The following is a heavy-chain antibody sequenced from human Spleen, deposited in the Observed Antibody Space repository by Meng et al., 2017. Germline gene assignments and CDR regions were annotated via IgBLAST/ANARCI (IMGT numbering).Heavy chain of an antibody. Sequence: SVKVSCKASGGTFSSYAISWVRQAPGQGLEWMGGIIPIFGTANYAQKFQGRVTITTDESTSTAYMELSSLRSEDTAVYYCAREEGYYDSSGYRVYGMDVWGQGTTVTGYS. CDR3: AREEGYYDSSGYRVYGMDV. J-gene: IGHJ6*02. CDR1: GGTFSSYA. V-gene: IGHV1-69*05. D-gene: IGHD3-22*01. CDR2: IIPIFGTA.